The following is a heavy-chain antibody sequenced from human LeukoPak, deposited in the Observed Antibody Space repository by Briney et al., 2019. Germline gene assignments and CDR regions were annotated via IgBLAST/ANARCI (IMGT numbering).Heavy chain of an antibody. CDR1: GFTFSSYE. V-gene: IGHV3-48*03. Sequence: GGSLRLSCAASGFTFSSYEMNWVRQAPGKGLEWVSYISSSVSTIYYADSVRGRFTISRDNAKNSLYLQMNSLRAEDTAVYYCARELGGGYFDYWGQGTLVTVSS. CDR2: ISSSVSTI. D-gene: IGHD3-16*01. CDR3: ARELGGGYFDY. J-gene: IGHJ4*02.